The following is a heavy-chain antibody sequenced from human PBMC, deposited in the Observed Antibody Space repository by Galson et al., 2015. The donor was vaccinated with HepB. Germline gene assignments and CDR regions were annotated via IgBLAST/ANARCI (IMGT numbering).Heavy chain of an antibody. CDR1: GYTFSGYY. V-gene: IGHV1-2*02. D-gene: IGHD3-10*01. Sequence: SVKVSCKASGYTFSGYYIHWVRQVPGQGLQWMGWINPNSGGTNLAQMFQGRVTLTRDTSTSTAYMEVTSLTSDDTAVYYCARDRGPEIGTWPTGFPYYYYGMDVWGPGTTVTVSS. CDR3: ARDRGPEIGTWPTGFPYYYYGMDV. CDR2: INPNSGGT. J-gene: IGHJ6*02.